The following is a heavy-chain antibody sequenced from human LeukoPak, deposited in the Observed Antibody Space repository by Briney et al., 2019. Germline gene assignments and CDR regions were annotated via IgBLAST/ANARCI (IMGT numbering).Heavy chain of an antibody. V-gene: IGHV3-23*01. J-gene: IGHJ4*02. CDR3: AKNGKYYDILTGYLYYFDY. Sequence: PGGSLRHSCAASGFTFSSYAMSWLRQAPGKALEWVSAISRSVGSTYYADSVKGPFTISRENSKNTLYLQMNSLRAEDTAVYYCAKNGKYYDILTGYLYYFDYWGQGTLVTVSS. CDR1: GFTFSSYA. CDR2: ISRSVGST. D-gene: IGHD3-9*01.